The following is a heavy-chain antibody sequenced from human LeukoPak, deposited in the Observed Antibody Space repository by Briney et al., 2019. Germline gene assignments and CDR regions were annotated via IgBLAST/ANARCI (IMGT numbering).Heavy chain of an antibody. CDR1: GASFSGYY. CDR2: INQSGST. D-gene: IGHD3-16*02. J-gene: IGHJ3*02. Sequence: SETLSLTCAVHGASFSGYYWSWIRQSPGKGLQWIAEINQSGSTNYNPSLKSRVTLSIDTSTTQFSLRLSSVTAAGTAVYYCARNYDYVWGSYRSGAFDIWGQGTMVTVSS. CDR3: ARNYDYVWGSYRSGAFDI. V-gene: IGHV4-34*01.